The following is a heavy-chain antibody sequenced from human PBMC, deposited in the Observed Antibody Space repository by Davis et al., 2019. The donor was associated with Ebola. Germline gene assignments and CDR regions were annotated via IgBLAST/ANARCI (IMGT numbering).Heavy chain of an antibody. CDR3: ARDDNSDYYYYGMDV. Sequence: AASVKVSCKASGGTFSSYAISWVRQAPGQGLEWMGIINPSGGSTSYAQKFQGRVTMTRDTSTSTVYMELSSLRSEDTAVYYCARDDNSDYYYYGMDVWGQGTTVTVSS. CDR1: GGTFSSYA. D-gene: IGHD5-24*01. J-gene: IGHJ6*02. V-gene: IGHV1-46*03. CDR2: INPSGGST.